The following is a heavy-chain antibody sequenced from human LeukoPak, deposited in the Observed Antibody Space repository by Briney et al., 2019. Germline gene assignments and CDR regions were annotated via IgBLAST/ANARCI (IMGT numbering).Heavy chain of an antibody. V-gene: IGHV3-7*01. CDR1: GFTFSSYW. CDR2: IKQDGSEK. CDR3: ARVVGYCSGGSCYSSYYCYYMDV. Sequence: PGGSLRLSCAASGFTFSSYWMSWVRQAPGKGLEWVANIKQDGSEKYYVDSVKGRFTISRDNAKNSLYLQMNSLRAEDTAVYYCARVVGYCSGGSCYSSYYCYYMDVWGKGTTVTISS. D-gene: IGHD2-15*01. J-gene: IGHJ6*03.